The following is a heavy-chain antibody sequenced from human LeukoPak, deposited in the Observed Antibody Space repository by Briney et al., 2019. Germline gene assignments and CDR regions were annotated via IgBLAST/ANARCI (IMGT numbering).Heavy chain of an antibody. V-gene: IGHV4-39*01. Sequence: PSETLSLTCTVSGGSISSSSYYWGRIRQPPGKGLEWIGSSYYSGSTYYNPSLKSRVTISVDTSKNQFSLKLSSVTAADTAVYYCATSGVGGLGGAYDLEYFQHWGQGTLATVSS. D-gene: IGHD1-26*01. J-gene: IGHJ1*01. CDR2: SYYSGST. CDR1: GGSISSSSYY. CDR3: ATSGVGGLGGAYDLEYFQH.